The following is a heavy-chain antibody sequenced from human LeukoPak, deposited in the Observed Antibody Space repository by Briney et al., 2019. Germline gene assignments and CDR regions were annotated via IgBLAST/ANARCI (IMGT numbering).Heavy chain of an antibody. Sequence: PGGSLRLSCAASGFTFSSYGMLWVRQAPGKGLEWVAVIWYDGSNKYYADSVKGRFTISRDNSKNTLYLQMNSLRAEDTAVYYCARRAAVAEYAFDIWGQGTMVTVSS. CDR2: IWYDGSNK. CDR1: GFTFSSYG. J-gene: IGHJ3*02. V-gene: IGHV3-33*01. CDR3: ARRAAVAEYAFDI. D-gene: IGHD6-19*01.